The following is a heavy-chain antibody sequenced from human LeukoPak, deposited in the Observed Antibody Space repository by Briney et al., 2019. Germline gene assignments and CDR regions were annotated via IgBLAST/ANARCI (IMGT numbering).Heavy chain of an antibody. D-gene: IGHD3-10*01. J-gene: IGHJ4*02. CDR3: ARDSTYWYDSGSSGPHYFDY. CDR1: GFIFSNYA. V-gene: IGHV3-30*01. CDR2: ISSDGSKT. Sequence: GGSPRLSCAASGFIFSNYAMHWVRQAPGKGLEWVALISSDGSKTYHADSVKGRFSISRDNSKNTLYLQLNSLRVEDTSVYYCARDSTYWYDSGSSGPHYFDYWGQGTLVTVSS.